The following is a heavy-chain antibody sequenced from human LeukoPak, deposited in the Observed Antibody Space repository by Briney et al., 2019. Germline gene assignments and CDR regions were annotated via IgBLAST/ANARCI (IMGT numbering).Heavy chain of an antibody. CDR2: IYYSGST. Sequence: SETLSLTCTVSGGSISSSSYSWGWIRQPPGKGLEWIGTIYYSGSTYYNPSLKSRVTISVDTSKNQFSLKLSSVTAADTAVYYCARQVSLRYFDLWGQGTLVTVSS. CDR1: GGSISSSSYS. CDR3: ARQVSLRYFDL. J-gene: IGHJ4*02. V-gene: IGHV4-39*01. D-gene: IGHD3-9*01.